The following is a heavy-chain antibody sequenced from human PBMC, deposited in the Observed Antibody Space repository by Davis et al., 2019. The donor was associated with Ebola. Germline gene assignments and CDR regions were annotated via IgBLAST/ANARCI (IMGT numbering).Heavy chain of an antibody. CDR3: ARVIATRPVYFQE. J-gene: IGHJ1*01. Sequence: PSETLSLTCTVSGGSITSGNSYWTWIRQSAGKGLEWIGQVNSYGSTNYSPSLRRRVAITVDASKNHFSLMLSSVTAADTAIYYCARVIATRPVYFQEWGQGTLVTVSS. CDR2: VNSYGST. D-gene: IGHD6-6*01. V-gene: IGHV4-61*09. CDR1: GGSITSGNSY.